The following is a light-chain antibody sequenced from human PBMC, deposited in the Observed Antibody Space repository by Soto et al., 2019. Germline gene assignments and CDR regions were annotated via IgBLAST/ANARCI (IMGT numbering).Light chain of an antibody. V-gene: IGKV1-39*01. Sequence: IRMTQSPSPLSASIGDRATXSCRASQRISSYLNWYQQKPGKAPKLLIYAASSVKSGVPSRLSGSGSGTDFTLTISSLQPEDFAPYYCEQSYTTRWTFGQGA. CDR1: QRISSY. CDR3: EQSYTTRWT. J-gene: IGKJ1*01. CDR2: AAS.